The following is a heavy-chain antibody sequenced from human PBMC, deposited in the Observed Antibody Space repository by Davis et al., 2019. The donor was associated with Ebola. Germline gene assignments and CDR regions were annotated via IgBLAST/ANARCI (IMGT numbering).Heavy chain of an antibody. CDR1: GFTFSSYE. CDR3: VRDFRHRDGYNK. V-gene: IGHV3-48*03. CDR2: ISSSGSTI. J-gene: IGHJ4*02. Sequence: LSLTCAASGFTFSSYEMNWVRQAPGKGLEWVSYISSSGSTIYYADSVKGRFTISRDNAKNSLYLQMNSLRAEDTAVYYCVRDFRHRDGYNKWGQGTLVTVSS. D-gene: IGHD5-24*01.